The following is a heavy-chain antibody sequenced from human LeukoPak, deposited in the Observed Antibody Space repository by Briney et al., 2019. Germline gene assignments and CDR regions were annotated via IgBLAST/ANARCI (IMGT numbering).Heavy chain of an antibody. CDR1: GFTFNSYA. J-gene: IGHJ6*02. D-gene: IGHD2-2*02. V-gene: IGHV3-23*01. CDR2: ISGSGDNT. Sequence: GGSLRLSCAASGFTFNSYAMSWVRQPPGKGLEWVSSISGSGDNTDYADSVKGRFTISRDNAKNSLYLQMNSLRAEDTALYYCAKDMHCSSTSCYTDYCYYGMDVWGQGTTVTVSS. CDR3: AKDMHCSSTSCYTDYCYYGMDV.